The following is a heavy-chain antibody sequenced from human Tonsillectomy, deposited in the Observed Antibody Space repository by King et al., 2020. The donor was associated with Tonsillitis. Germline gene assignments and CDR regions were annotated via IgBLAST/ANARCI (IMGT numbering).Heavy chain of an antibody. D-gene: IGHD4-17*01. CDR3: SRLTHNYGYYEGAFDI. V-gene: IGHV1-46*01. CDR2: INTSGGST. Sequence: VQLVESGAEVEKPGASVMLSCKASGYTFTSYFMHWVRQAPGQGLEWMGIINTSGGSTTYAQTFQGSVTMTRDTSTSTVYMELSSLRSEDTSVYYGSRLTHNYGYYEGAFDIWGQGTLVTVSS. CDR1: GYTFTSYF. J-gene: IGHJ3*02.